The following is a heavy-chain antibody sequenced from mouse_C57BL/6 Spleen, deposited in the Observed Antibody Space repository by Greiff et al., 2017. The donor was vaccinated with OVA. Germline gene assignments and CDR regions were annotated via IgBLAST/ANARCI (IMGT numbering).Heavy chain of an antibody. CDR3: ARRRGSSTRYFDV. CDR2: IDPSDSET. V-gene: IGHV1-52*01. D-gene: IGHD1-1*01. J-gene: IGHJ1*03. CDR1: GYTFTSYW. Sequence: QVQLQQPGAELVRPGSSVKLSCKASGYTFTSYWMHWVKQRPIQGLEWIGNIDPSDSETHYNQKFKDKPTLTVDKSSSTAYMQLSSLTSEDSAVYYCARRRGSSTRYFDVWGTGTTVTVSS.